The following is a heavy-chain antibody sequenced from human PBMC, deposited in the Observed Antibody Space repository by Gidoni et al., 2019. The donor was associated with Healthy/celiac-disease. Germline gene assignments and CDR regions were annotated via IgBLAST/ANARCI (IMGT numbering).Heavy chain of an antibody. CDR3: AKDFLLNPDY. V-gene: IGHV3-30*18. Sequence: QVQLVESGGGVVQPGRSLRLSCAASGFTFSSYGMHWVRQAPGKGLEWVAVISYDGSNKYYADSVKGRFTISRDNSKNTLYLQMNSLRAEDTAVYYCAKDFLLNPDYWGQGTLVTVSS. CDR1: GFTFSSYG. CDR2: ISYDGSNK. J-gene: IGHJ4*02. D-gene: IGHD2-15*01.